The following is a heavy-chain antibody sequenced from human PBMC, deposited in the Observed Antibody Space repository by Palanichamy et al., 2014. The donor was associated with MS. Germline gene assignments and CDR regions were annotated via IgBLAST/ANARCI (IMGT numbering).Heavy chain of an antibody. J-gene: IGHJ4*02. V-gene: IGHV1-18*01. D-gene: IGHD4-23*01. CDR1: GYTFTSYP. CDR2: ISIYNGNT. Sequence: QVQLVQSGSEVKKPGASVKVSCKASGYTFTSYPISWVRQAPGQGLEWMGWISIYNGNTNYAQRLQGRVTMTTDTATSTAYMELRSLRSDDTAIYYCARTPGWELSETFDYWGQGTLVTVSS. CDR3: ARTPGWELSETFDY.